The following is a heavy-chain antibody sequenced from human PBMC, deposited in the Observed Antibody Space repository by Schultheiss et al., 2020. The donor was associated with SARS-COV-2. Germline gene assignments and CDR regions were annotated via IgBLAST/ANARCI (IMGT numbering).Heavy chain of an antibody. Sequence: SCTVSGGSISSGSYYWSWIRQPQGKGLEWIGYIYYSGSTNYNPSLKSRVTISVDTSKNQFSLKLSSVTAADTAVYYCARDPTAGRHLHSHYYYGMDVWGQGTTVTVSS. V-gene: IGHV4-61*01. CDR3: ARDPTAGRHLHSHYYYGMDV. J-gene: IGHJ6*02. D-gene: IGHD6-13*01. CDR1: GGSISSGSYY. CDR2: IYYSGST.